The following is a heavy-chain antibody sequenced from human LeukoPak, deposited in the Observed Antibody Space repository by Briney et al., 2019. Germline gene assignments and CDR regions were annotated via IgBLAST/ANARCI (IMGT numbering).Heavy chain of an antibody. V-gene: IGHV4-34*01. D-gene: IGHD4-23*01. CDR1: GGSFSGYY. Sequence: SETLSLTCAVYGGSFSGYYWSWIRQPPGKGLEWIGEINHSGSTNHNPSLKSRVTISVDTSKNQFSLKLSSVTAADTAVYYCAGNRGLGRDYWGQGTLVTVSS. CDR2: INHSGST. CDR3: AGNRGLGRDY. J-gene: IGHJ4*02.